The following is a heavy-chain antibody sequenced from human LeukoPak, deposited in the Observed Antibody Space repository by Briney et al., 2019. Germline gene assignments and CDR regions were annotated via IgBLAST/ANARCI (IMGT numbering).Heavy chain of an antibody. J-gene: IGHJ3*02. CDR3: ARDLPPESYYYDSSGYGGDAFDI. Sequence: PGGSLRLSCAASGFTFSSYSMNWVRQAPGKGLEWVSYISSSSSTIYYADSVKGRFTISRDNAKNSLYLQMNSLRAEDTAVYYCARDLPPESYYYDSSGYGGDAFDIWGQGTMVTVSS. CDR2: ISSSSSTI. CDR1: GFTFSSYS. D-gene: IGHD3-22*01. V-gene: IGHV3-48*04.